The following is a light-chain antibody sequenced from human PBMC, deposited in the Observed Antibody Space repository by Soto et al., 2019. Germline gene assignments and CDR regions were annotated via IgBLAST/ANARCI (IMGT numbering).Light chain of an antibody. V-gene: IGKV1-5*03. CDR1: QSISSW. Sequence: DIQMTQSPSTLSASVGDRVTITCRASQSISSWLAWYQQKPGKAPKLLIYKASSLESGVTSRFSGSGSGTEFTLTIISLQPDDFAAYYCQQYNSYPYTFGQGTKLEIK. J-gene: IGKJ2*01. CDR3: QQYNSYPYT. CDR2: KAS.